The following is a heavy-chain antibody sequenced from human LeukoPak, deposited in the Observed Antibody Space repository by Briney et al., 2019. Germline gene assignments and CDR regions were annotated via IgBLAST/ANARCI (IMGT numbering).Heavy chain of an antibody. CDR3: ARGSYYGMDV. CDR1: GGSISSYY. V-gene: IGHV4-59*01. J-gene: IGHJ6*02. Sequence: SETLSLTCTVSGGSISSYYWSWIRQPPGKGLEWIGYIYYSGSTNYNPSLKSRVAISVDTSKNQFSLKLSSVTAADTAVYYCARGSYYGMDVWGQGTTVTVSS. CDR2: IYYSGST.